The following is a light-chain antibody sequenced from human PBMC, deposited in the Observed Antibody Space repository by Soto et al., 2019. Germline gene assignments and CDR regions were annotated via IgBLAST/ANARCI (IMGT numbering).Light chain of an antibody. V-gene: IGLV2-23*01. J-gene: IGLJ2*01. CDR1: SSDVGSYNL. Sequence: QSALTQPASVSGSPGQSSTISCTGTSSDVGSYNLVSWYQQHPGKAPKLRIYEGSKRPSEVSNRFSGSKSGNTASLTISGLQAEDEADYYCCSYAGSSPVVFGGGTTLTVL. CDR2: EGS. CDR3: CSYAGSSPVV.